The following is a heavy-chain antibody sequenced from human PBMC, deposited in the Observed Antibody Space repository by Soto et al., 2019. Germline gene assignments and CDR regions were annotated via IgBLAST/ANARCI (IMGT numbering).Heavy chain of an antibody. V-gene: IGHV2-5*02. CDR3: AHLYWAASGTRYSFAY. CDR2: IYWDDDK. J-gene: IGHJ4*02. Sequence: QITLKESGPTLVKPTQTLTLTCTFSGFSFTTDGMGVGWIRQPPGKALEWLALIYWDDDKRYSPSLKSRLTIPKDASRTQVALTLTNMHPADTATYCCAHLYWAASGTRYSFAYWGQGTLVTVSS. CDR1: GFSFTTDGMG. D-gene: IGHD6-13*01.